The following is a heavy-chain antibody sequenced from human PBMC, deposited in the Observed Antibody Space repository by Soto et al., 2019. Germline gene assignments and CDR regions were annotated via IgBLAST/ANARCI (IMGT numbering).Heavy chain of an antibody. CDR1: GFTFSSYE. CDR3: ARDLGYYDFWSATTPH. Sequence: EVQLVESGGGLVQPGGSLRLSCAASGFTFSSYEMNWVRQAPGKGLEWVSYISSSGSTIYYADSVKGRFTISRDNAKNSLYLQMNSLRAEDTAVYYCARDLGYYDFWSATTPHWGQGTLVTVSS. D-gene: IGHD3-3*01. J-gene: IGHJ4*02. V-gene: IGHV3-48*03. CDR2: ISSSGSTI.